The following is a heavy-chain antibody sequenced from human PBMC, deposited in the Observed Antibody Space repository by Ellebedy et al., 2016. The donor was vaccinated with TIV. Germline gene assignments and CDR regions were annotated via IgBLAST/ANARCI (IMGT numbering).Heavy chain of an antibody. V-gene: IGHV3-48*02. D-gene: IGHD2-2*01. CDR3: ARESLTSCYLVDP. Sequence: GGSLRLXXAASGFAFSDYSMNWVRQAPGKGLECISYISRSSAAIYYADSVKGRFTISRDNAKKSLYLQMNSLTDEDTAAYYCARESLTSCYLVDPWGQGTLVTVSS. J-gene: IGHJ5*02. CDR2: ISRSSAAI. CDR1: GFAFSDYS.